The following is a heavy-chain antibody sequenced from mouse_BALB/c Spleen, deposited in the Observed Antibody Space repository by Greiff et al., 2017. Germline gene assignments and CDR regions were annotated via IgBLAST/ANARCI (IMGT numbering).Heavy chain of an antibody. CDR1: GYTFTSYW. J-gene: IGHJ4*01. Sequence: EVKLQQSGTVLARPGASVKMSCKASGYTFTSYWMHWVKQRPGQGLEWIGAIYPGNSDTSYNQKFKGKAKLTAVTSTSTAYMELSSLTNEDSAVYYCTRTAHDGYYAMDYWGQGTSVTVSS. CDR3: TRTAHDGYYAMDY. D-gene: IGHD2-3*01. V-gene: IGHV1-5*01. CDR2: IYPGNSDT.